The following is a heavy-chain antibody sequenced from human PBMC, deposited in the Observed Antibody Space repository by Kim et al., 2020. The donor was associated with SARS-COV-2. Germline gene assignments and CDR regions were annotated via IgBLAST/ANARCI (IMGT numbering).Heavy chain of an antibody. V-gene: IGHV3-21*01. CDR2: ISSSSSYI. CDR3: ARDAFDLYYYYGMDV. J-gene: IGHJ6*02. CDR1: GFTFSSYS. Sequence: GGSLRLSCAASGFTFSSYSMNWVRQAPGKGLEWVSSISSSSSYIYYADSVKGRFTISRDNAKNSLYLQMNSLRAEDTAVYYCARDAFDLYYYYGMDVWGQGTTVTVSS.